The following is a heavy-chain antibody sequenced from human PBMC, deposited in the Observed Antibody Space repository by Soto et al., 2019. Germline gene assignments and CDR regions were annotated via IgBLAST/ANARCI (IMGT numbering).Heavy chain of an antibody. CDR1: GFTFSSYG. CDR3: ASDLGQLLEGLLIDP. D-gene: IGHD2-2*01. V-gene: IGHV3-33*01. J-gene: IGHJ5*02. Sequence: QVQLVESGGGVVQPGRSLRLSCAASGFTFSSYGMHWVRQAPGKGLEWVAVIWYDGSNKYYADSVKGRFTISRDNSKNTLYLQMNSLRAEDTAVYYCASDLGQLLEGLLIDPWGQGTLVTVSS. CDR2: IWYDGSNK.